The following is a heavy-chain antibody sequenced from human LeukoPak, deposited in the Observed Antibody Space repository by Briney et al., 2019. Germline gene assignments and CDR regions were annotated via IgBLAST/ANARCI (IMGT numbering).Heavy chain of an antibody. J-gene: IGHJ4*02. Sequence: GASVKVSCKASGGTFSSYAISWVRQAPGQGLEWMGGIIPIFGTANYAQKFQGRVTITADESTSTAYMELSSLRFEDTAVYYCARDLGEYSSGWYPLGYWGQGTLVTVSS. CDR2: IIPIFGTA. CDR1: GGTFSSYA. D-gene: IGHD6-19*01. V-gene: IGHV1-69*13. CDR3: ARDLGEYSSGWYPLGY.